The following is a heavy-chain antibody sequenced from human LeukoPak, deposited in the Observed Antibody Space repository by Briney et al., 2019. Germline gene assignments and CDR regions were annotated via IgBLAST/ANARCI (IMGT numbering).Heavy chain of an antibody. V-gene: IGHV1-18*01. J-gene: IGHJ3*02. CDR1: GYTFTSDG. D-gene: IGHD4-17*01. Sequence: ASVKVSCKASGYTFTSDGISWVRQAPGQGLEWMGWISAYNGNTNNAQKLQGRVTMTTDTSTSTAYMELRSLRSDDTAVYYCARDFSYGGGTAFDIWGQGTMVTVSS. CDR2: ISAYNGNT. CDR3: ARDFSYGGGTAFDI.